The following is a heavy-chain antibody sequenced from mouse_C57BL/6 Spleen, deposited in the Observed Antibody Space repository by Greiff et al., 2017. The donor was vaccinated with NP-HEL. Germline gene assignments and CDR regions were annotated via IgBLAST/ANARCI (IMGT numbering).Heavy chain of an antibody. CDR2: ICSGGDYI. CDR1: GFTFSSYA. Sequence: EVKLQESGEGLVKPGGSLKISCAASGFTFSSYAMSWVRQTPEKRLEWVAYICSGGDYIYYADTVKGRFTISRDNARNTLYLQMSSLKSEDTAMYYCTRDGSYAMDYWGQGTSVTVSS. CDR3: TRDGSYAMDY. V-gene: IGHV5-9-1*02. J-gene: IGHJ4*01. D-gene: IGHD2-3*01.